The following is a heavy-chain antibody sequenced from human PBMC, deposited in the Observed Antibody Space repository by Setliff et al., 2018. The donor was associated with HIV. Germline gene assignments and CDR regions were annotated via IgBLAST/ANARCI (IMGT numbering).Heavy chain of an antibody. D-gene: IGHD1-26*01. CDR2: ISNYNGNT. Sequence: ASVKVSCKPSDYTFTNYGIYWVRQAPGQGLEWMGWISNYNGNTNYAQRLHGRVTMTTDTSTRTAYMEMRGLTYDDTAVYYCARASGGNSVENGFDIWGQGTMVTVS. CDR3: ARASGGNSVENGFDI. J-gene: IGHJ3*02. CDR1: DYTFTNYG. V-gene: IGHV1-18*01.